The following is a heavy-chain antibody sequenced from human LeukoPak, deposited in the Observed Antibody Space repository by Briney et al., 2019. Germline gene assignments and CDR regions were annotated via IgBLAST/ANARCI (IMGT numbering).Heavy chain of an antibody. CDR1: GFTFSSYS. Sequence: PGGSLRLSCAASGFTFSSYSMNWVRQAPGKGLEWVSSISSSSSYIYYADSVKGRFTISRDNAKNSLYLQMNSLRAEDTAVYYCARLGTITMIVVVPTYYYYMDVWGKGTTVTVSS. CDR2: ISSSSSYI. J-gene: IGHJ6*03. D-gene: IGHD3-22*01. V-gene: IGHV3-21*01. CDR3: ARLGTITMIVVVPTYYYYMDV.